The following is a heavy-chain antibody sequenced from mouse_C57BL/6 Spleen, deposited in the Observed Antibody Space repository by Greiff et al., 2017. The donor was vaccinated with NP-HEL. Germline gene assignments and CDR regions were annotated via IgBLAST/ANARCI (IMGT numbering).Heavy chain of an antibody. CDR2: INPNNGGT. V-gene: IGHV1-26*01. CDR1: GYTFTDYY. CDR3: ARAVLRYRAMDY. J-gene: IGHJ4*01. D-gene: IGHD1-1*01. Sequence: EVQLQQSGPELVKPGASVKISCKASGYTFTDYYMNWVKQSHGKSLEWIGDINPNNGGTSYNQKFKGKATLTVDKSSSTAYMELRSLTSEDSAVYYCARAVLRYRAMDYWGQGTSVTVSS.